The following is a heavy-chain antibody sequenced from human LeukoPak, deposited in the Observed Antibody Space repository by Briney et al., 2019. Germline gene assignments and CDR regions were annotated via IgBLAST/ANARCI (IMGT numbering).Heavy chain of an antibody. Sequence: GGSLRLSRAASGFTFSDDYMSWIRQAPGKGLEWVSYISGSGTTMYYADSVAGRFTISRDNAKNSLYLQMNSLGADDTAVYYCARQHRYCSPATCSFKHFDYWGQGTLVTVSS. CDR3: ARQHRYCSPATCSFKHFDY. CDR1: GFTFSDDY. D-gene: IGHD3-16*02. J-gene: IGHJ4*02. CDR2: ISGSGTTM. V-gene: IGHV3-11*04.